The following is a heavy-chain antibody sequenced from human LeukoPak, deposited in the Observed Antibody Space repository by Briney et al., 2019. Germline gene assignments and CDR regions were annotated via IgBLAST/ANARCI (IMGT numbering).Heavy chain of an antibody. CDR2: ISAHNGKT. D-gene: IGHD3-22*01. J-gene: IGHJ4*02. CDR3: ARGPGFYDSSAYYRFDY. CDR1: GYTFTSYG. Sequence: ASVKVSCKASGYTFTSYGISWVRQAPGQGLEWLGWISAHNGKTNYAQKFQDRVTMTTDTSTRTAYMELRSLRSDDTDVYYCARGPGFYDSSAYYRFDYWGQGTLVTVSS. V-gene: IGHV1-18*01.